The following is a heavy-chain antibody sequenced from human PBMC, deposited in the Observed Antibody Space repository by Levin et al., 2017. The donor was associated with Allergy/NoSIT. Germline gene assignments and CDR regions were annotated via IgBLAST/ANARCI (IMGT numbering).Heavy chain of an antibody. CDR3: ARGFYCGSTNCHLNWFDP. J-gene: IGHJ5*02. D-gene: IGHD2-2*01. V-gene: IGHV1-2*06. CDR1: GYTFTLYY. Sequence: PVASVKVSCKASGYTFTLYYIHWVRQAPGQGLEWVGRINPNSGSTNYAQNFQGRVTMTRDTTITTAYMELSGLRVDDTAMYYCARGFYCGSTNCHLNWFDPWGQGTLVTVSS. CDR2: INPNSGST.